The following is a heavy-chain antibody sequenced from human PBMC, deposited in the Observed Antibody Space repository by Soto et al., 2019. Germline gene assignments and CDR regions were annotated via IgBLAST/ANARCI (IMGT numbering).Heavy chain of an antibody. D-gene: IGHD3-22*01. V-gene: IGHV1-69*01. CDR3: VRDRRIYYSDPHDEFVASDYEV. J-gene: IGHJ3*01. CDR1: GGIFGSHG. CDR2: FIPIFRTR. Sequence: QVQLIQSEAEVKKPGSSVRVSCTASGGIFGSHGFSWVRQAPGQRLEWVGGFIPIFRTRTDTEKFQARVRIAAAESTNTVYLDLSSLTSEDTAVYYCVRDRRIYYSDPHDEFVASDYEVWGQGTMVSVSS.